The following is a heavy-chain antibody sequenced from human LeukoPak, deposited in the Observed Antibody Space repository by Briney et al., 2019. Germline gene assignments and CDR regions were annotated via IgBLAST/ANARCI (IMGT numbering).Heavy chain of an antibody. CDR1: GFTCSTYV. D-gene: IGHD6-6*01. CDR2: ILHNGDST. V-gene: IGHV3-23*01. Sequence: GGSLRLSCAASGFTCSTYVMSWVRQAPGKGLEWLSLILHNGDSTYYADSVKGRFTISRDNSKNTLYLQMNSLRAEDTAVYYCARDSGEQLVPEHYDYWGQGTLVTVSS. J-gene: IGHJ4*02. CDR3: ARDSGEQLVPEHYDY.